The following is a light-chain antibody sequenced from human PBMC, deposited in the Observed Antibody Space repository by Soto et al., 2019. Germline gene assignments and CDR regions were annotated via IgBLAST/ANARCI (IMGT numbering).Light chain of an antibody. CDR2: AAS. CDR1: KSISSY. J-gene: IGKJ4*01. V-gene: IGKV1-39*01. Sequence: DIQMTQSPSSLSASVGDRVTITCRASKSISSYLNWYQQKPGKAPKLLIYAASSLQSGVPSRFSGSGSGTDFTLTISSLQPEDFATYYCQQSYSTPPLTFVGGTKVEIK. CDR3: QQSYSTPPLT.